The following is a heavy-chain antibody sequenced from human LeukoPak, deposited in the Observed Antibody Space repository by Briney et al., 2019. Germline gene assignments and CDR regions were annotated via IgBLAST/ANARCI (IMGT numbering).Heavy chain of an antibody. Sequence: GGSLRLSCAASELSVGSNYMTWVRQAPGKGLEWVSLIYSGGSTYYADSVKGRFTISRDNSKNTLYLQMNSLRAEDTAVYYCARDRNDYGDYVFDYWGQGALVTVSS. V-gene: IGHV3-66*01. CDR3: ARDRNDYGDYVFDY. J-gene: IGHJ4*02. CDR2: IYSGGST. CDR1: ELSVGSNY. D-gene: IGHD4-17*01.